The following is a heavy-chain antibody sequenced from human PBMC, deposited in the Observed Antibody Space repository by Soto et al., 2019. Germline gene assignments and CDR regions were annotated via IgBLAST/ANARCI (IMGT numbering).Heavy chain of an antibody. CDR3: AKDVRPDGYWDLDY. D-gene: IGHD5-12*01. Sequence: GGSLRLSCAASGFTFGTYSMNWVRQAPGKGLEWVSGIYGNGGGTFYADSVKGRFTISRDNSRNTLYLQMNSLRAEDTAVYYCAKDVRPDGYWDLDYWGQGTQVTVSS. CDR1: GFTFGTYS. CDR2: IYGNGGGT. J-gene: IGHJ4*02. V-gene: IGHV3-23*01.